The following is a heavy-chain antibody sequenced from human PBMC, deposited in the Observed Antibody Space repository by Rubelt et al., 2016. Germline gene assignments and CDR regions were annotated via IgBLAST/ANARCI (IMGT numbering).Heavy chain of an antibody. CDR2: IYYSGST. D-gene: IGHD3-3*01. CDR1: GGSIRTSGYH. V-gene: IGHV4-61*08. J-gene: IGHJ4*02. CDR3: ARDLNDSLDY. Sequence: QLQLQESGPGLVTPSETLSLICTVSGGSIRTSGYHWGWIRQPPGTGLEWIGSIYYSGSTNYNPSLKSRVTISVDTSKNQCSLKLSAVTAADTAVYYCARDLNDSLDYWGQGTLVTVSS.